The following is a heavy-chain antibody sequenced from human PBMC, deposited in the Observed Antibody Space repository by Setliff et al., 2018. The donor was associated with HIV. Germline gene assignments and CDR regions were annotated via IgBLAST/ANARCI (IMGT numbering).Heavy chain of an antibody. J-gene: IGHJ4*02. V-gene: IGHV4-38-2*02. CDR2: IYHSGST. Sequence: SETLSLTCAVSGYSISSGYYWGWIRQPPGKGLEWIGSIYHSGSTYYNPSLKSRVTISVDTSKNQFSLKLSSVTAAETAVYYCARDKSYFDYWGQGTLVTVSS. CDR3: ARDKSYFDY. CDR1: GYSISSGYY.